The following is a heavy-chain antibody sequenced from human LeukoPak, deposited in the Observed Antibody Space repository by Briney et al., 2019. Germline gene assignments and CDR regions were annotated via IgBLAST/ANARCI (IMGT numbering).Heavy chain of an antibody. D-gene: IGHD3-16*01. V-gene: IGHV3-23*01. J-gene: IGHJ4*02. CDR1: GFTFSSNG. Sequence: GGSLRLSCAASGFTFSSNGMNWVRQAPGPGLEWVSGLSPCGDVRSYADSVQGRFAISCDNSRNTAYLQMNSLRAEAPAVYYCSKVDAWGRFQYWGQGTLVTVSS. CDR2: LSPCGDVR. CDR3: SKVDAWGRFQY.